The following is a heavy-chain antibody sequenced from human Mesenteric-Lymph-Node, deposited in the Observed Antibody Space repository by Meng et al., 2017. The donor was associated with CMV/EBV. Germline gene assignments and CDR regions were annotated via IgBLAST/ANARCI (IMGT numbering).Heavy chain of an antibody. CDR1: GFTFSTYS. V-gene: IGHV3-21*01. D-gene: IGHD3-10*01. CDR2: ISSSSSYI. CDR3: AREGSQEDFDY. Sequence: SCAASGFTFSTYSMNWVRQAPGKGLEWVSSISSSSSYIYYADSVKGRFTISRDNAKNSLYLQMNSLRAEDTAVYYCAREGSQEDFDYWGQGTLVTVSS. J-gene: IGHJ4*02.